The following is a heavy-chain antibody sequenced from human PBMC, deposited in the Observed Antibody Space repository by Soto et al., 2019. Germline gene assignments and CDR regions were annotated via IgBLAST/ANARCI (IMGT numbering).Heavy chain of an antibody. CDR1: GFSFSTAW. V-gene: IGHV3-15*06. J-gene: IGHJ5*02. CDR3: STWGGS. D-gene: IGHD3-16*01. CDR2: IKTATEGGTT. Sequence: EVQLVESGGGLVKPRGSLRLSCAAAGFSFSTAWMSWFRQAPGKGLEWVGRIKTATEGGTTNFAAPVKGRFTISREDSKNMLYLQLNSLKTDDKAVYYGSTWGGSWGQGTLVTVSS.